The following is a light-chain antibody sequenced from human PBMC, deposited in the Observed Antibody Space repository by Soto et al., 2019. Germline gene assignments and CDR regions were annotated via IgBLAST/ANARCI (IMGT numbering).Light chain of an antibody. J-gene: IGKJ4*01. CDR3: QQYKKWPLT. Sequence: IVMTQSPVTLSVSPGQRATLSCRASQSVSGDFAWYQQKAGQPPKLLIYGATTRATGIPARFSGSGSGTEFTLTISSLQAEDFAVYYCQQYKKWPLTFGGGTTVEN. CDR2: GAT. CDR1: QSVSGD. V-gene: IGKV3-15*01.